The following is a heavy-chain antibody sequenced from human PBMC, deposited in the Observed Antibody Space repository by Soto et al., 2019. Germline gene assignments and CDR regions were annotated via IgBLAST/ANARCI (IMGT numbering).Heavy chain of an antibody. CDR1: GGSISSYY. CDR2: IYHSGST. Sequence: PSETLSLTCTVSGGSISSYYWGWIRQPPGKGLEWIGYIYHSGSTNYNPSLKSRVTISVDTSKNQFSLSLTSVTAADTAVFYCARLSAAWFDPWGQGTLVTVSS. V-gene: IGHV4-59*01. J-gene: IGHJ5*02. CDR3: ARLSAAWFDP. D-gene: IGHD6-19*01.